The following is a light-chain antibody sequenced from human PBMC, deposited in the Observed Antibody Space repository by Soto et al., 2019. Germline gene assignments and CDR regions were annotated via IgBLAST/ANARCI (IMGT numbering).Light chain of an antibody. J-gene: IGLJ1*01. CDR2: GVS. Sequence: QSALTQPASVSGSPGQSITISCSGTRSDIGSYNYVAWYKQFPGKTPKILIYGVSNRPSGVSSRFSGSKSGNTASLTISGLQAEDEADYYCISYTGSSTSYVFGSGTKVTVL. CDR1: RSDIGSYNY. CDR3: ISYTGSSTSYV. V-gene: IGLV2-14*01.